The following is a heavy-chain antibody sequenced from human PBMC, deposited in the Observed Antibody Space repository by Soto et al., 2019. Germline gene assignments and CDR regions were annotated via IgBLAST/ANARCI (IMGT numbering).Heavy chain of an antibody. V-gene: IGHV4-59*01. Sequence: SETLSLTCTVSCGSISSYYWSWIRQPPGKGLEWIGYIYYSGSTNYNPSLKSRVTISVDTSKNQFSLKLSSVTAADTAVYYCARGSRGWGYGSGSYRTQFDYWGQGTLVTVSS. CDR2: IYYSGST. D-gene: IGHD3-10*01. J-gene: IGHJ4*02. CDR3: ARGSRGWGYGSGSYRTQFDY. CDR1: CGSISSYY.